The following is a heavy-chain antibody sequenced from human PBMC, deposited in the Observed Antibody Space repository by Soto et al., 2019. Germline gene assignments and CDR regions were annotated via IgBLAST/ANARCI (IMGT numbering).Heavy chain of an antibody. Sequence: RASVKVSCKASGGTFSSYAISWVRQAPGQGLEWMGGIIPIFGTANYAQKFQGRVTITADKSTSTAYMELSSLRSEDTAVYYCARGQPRENWFDPWGQGTLVTVSS. CDR2: IIPIFGTA. V-gene: IGHV1-69*06. J-gene: IGHJ5*02. D-gene: IGHD6-13*01. CDR3: ARGQPRENWFDP. CDR1: GGTFSSYA.